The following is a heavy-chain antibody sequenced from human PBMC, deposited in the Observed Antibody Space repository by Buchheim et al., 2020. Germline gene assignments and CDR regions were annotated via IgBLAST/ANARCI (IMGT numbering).Heavy chain of an antibody. V-gene: IGHV3-15*01. CDR1: EFTFTNAW. CDR2: ISSSTEGGTT. J-gene: IGHJ4*02. Sequence: EVQLVESGGDLVKPGESLRLSCAASEFTFTNAWMSWIRQAPGKGLEWVGRISSSTEGGTTDYAVPVKGSFTISRDDSENTLYLQMNSLKTEDTAVYYCTTLMKSARLSSDYWGQGTL. CDR3: TTLMKSARLSSDY. D-gene: IGHD6-6*01.